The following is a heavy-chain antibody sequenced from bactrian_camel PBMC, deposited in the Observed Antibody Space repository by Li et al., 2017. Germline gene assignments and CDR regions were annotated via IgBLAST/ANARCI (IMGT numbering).Heavy chain of an antibody. Sequence: HVQLVESGGGSVQTGGSLRLSCAASGASFTSYCMTWWRQAPGKERQGVAGIDSDGATTYADSVKGRFSISKDNAGSTLYLQMNDLRPEDTAMYFCAARPINTRDCVAGGPAEFGYWGQGTQVTVS. J-gene: IGHJ6*01. CDR3: AARPINTRDCVAGGPAEFGY. CDR2: IDSDGAT. V-gene: IGHV3S26*01. D-gene: IGHD1*01. CDR1: GASFTSYC.